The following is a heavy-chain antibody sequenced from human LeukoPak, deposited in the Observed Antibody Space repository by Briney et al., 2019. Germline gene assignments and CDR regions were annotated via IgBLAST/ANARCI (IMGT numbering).Heavy chain of an antibody. CDR2: INPYSGGT. CDR3: ARSSDISYYYYMDV. Sequence: GASVKVSCKASGYTFTGYYMHWVRQAPGQGLEWMGWINPYSGGTKYAQNFQGRVTMTRDTSISTADMELSSLRSDDTAVYYCARSSDISYYYYMDVWGKGTTVTVSS. D-gene: IGHD3-9*01. CDR1: GYTFTGYY. V-gene: IGHV1-2*02. J-gene: IGHJ6*03.